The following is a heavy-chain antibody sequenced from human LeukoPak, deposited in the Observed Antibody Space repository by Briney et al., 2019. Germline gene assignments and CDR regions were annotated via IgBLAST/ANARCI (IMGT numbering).Heavy chain of an antibody. V-gene: IGHV3-66*01. Sequence: PGGSLRLSCAASEFSVGSNYMTWVRQAPGKGLEWVSLIYSGGSTYYADSVKGRFTISRDNSKNTLYLQMNSLRAEDTAVYYCARRDYYGSGSWDYMDVWGKGTTVTISS. CDR2: IYSGGST. D-gene: IGHD3-10*01. CDR1: EFSVGSNY. J-gene: IGHJ6*03. CDR3: ARRDYYGSGSWDYMDV.